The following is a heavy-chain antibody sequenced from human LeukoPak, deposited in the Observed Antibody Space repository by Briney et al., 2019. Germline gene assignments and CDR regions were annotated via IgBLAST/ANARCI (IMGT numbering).Heavy chain of an antibody. V-gene: IGHV3-53*01. Sequence: PGGSLRLSCAASGFNINNNYMTWVRQAPGKGLEWVSVSYSGGSSYYADSVKGRFTMSRDSSKNTVNLQMNILTVEDTAVYYCARILGTTDAFDIWGQGTMVTVSS. CDR3: ARILGTTDAFDI. J-gene: IGHJ3*02. CDR2: SYSGGSS. CDR1: GFNINNNY. D-gene: IGHD2/OR15-2a*01.